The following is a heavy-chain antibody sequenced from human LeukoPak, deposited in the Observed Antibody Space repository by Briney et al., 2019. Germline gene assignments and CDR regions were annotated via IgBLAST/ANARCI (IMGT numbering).Heavy chain of an antibody. CDR2: IYPADADT. CDR1: GYSFTSYW. J-gene: IGHJ4*02. Sequence: GESLKISCKGSGYSFTSYWIGWARQMPGKGLEWMGVIYPADADTRYSPSFQGQVTISADKSISTAYLQWSSLKASDTAMYYCARLMNLSDRTPFDYWGQGTLVTVSS. V-gene: IGHV5-51*01. D-gene: IGHD1-14*01. CDR3: ARLMNLSDRTPFDY.